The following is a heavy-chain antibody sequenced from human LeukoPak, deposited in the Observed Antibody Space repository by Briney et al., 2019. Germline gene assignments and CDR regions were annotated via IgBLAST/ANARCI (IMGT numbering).Heavy chain of an antibody. CDR3: AKDGGSGWYVGYYFDY. Sequence: GGSLRLSCAASGFTFSSYGMHWVRQAPGKGLEWVAVIWYDGSNKYYADSVKGRFTISRDNSKNTLYLQMNSLRAEDTAVYYCAKDGGSGWYVGYYFDYWGQGTLVTVSS. D-gene: IGHD6-19*01. J-gene: IGHJ4*02. V-gene: IGHV3-33*06. CDR1: GFTFSSYG. CDR2: IWYDGSNK.